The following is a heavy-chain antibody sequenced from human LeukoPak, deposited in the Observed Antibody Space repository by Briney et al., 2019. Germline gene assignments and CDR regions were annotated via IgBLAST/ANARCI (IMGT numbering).Heavy chain of an antibody. J-gene: IGHJ4*02. CDR3: ARDAASNFDY. CDR2: INPNSGGT. D-gene: IGHD6-13*01. V-gene: IGHV1-2*02. Sequence: ASVKVSCKASGYTFTGYYMHWVRQAPGQGLELMGGINPNSGGTNYAQEFQRRVTTTRDTSISTAYMELSRLRSDDTAVYYCARDAASNFDYWGQGTLVTVPS. CDR1: GYTFTGYY.